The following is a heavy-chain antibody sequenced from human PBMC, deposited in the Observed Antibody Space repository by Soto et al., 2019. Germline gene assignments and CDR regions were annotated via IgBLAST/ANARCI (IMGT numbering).Heavy chain of an antibody. V-gene: IGHV3-15*01. J-gene: IGHJ4*02. CDR1: GFTFSDDW. D-gene: IGHD1-1*01. CDR2: IKSKTDGGTT. Sequence: GGCLRLSCAASGFTFSDDWMSWVRQAPGQGLEWVGRIKSKTDGGTTDYAAPVKGRFTISRDDSKNTLYLQMNSLKTEDTAVYYCTTYNWGSNAYWGQGTLVTVSS. CDR3: TTYNWGSNAY.